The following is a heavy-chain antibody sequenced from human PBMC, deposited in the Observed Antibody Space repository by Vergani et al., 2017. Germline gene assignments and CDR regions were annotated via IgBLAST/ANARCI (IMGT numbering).Heavy chain of an antibody. D-gene: IGHD6-6*01. J-gene: IGHJ6*02. Sequence: QVQLVQSGAEVKKPRASVKVSCKASGYTFTGYYMHWVRQAPGQGLEWMGWINPNSGGTNYAQKFQGRVTMTRDTSISTAYMELSRLRSDDTAVYYCASSIAARLDEYYYGMDVWGQGTTVTVSS. CDR3: ASSIAARLDEYYYGMDV. CDR1: GYTFTGYY. CDR2: INPNSGGT. V-gene: IGHV1-2*02.